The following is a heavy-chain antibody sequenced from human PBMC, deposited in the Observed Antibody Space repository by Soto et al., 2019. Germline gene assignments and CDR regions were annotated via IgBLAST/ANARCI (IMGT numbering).Heavy chain of an antibody. CDR2: ISYDGSYK. CDR3: ARGVNELDY. Sequence: QVQLVESGGGVVQPGRSLRLSCAASGFTFSSYALHWVRQPPGKGLEWVAVISYDGSYKYYADSVKGRFTISRDNSKNTLYLQMKSLRAEDTAVYYCARGVNELDYWGQGTLVTVSS. V-gene: IGHV3-30-3*01. CDR1: GFTFSSYA. J-gene: IGHJ4*02. D-gene: IGHD2-8*01.